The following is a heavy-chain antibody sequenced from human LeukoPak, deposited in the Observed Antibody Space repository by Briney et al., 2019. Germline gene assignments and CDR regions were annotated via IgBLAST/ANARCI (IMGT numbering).Heavy chain of an antibody. J-gene: IGHJ6*03. Sequence: ASVKVSCKASGYTFTGYYMHWVRQAPGQGLEWMGWINPNSGGTNYAQKFQGRVTMIRNTSISTAYMELSSLRSEDTAVYYCARGLTLESYSSGWGYYYYMDVWGKGTTVTISS. CDR3: ARGLTLESYSSGWGYYYYMDV. V-gene: IGHV1-2*02. CDR1: GYTFTGYY. D-gene: IGHD6-19*01. CDR2: INPNSGGT.